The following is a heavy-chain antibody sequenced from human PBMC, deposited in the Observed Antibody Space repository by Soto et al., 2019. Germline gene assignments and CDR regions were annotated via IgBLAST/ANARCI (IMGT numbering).Heavy chain of an antibody. CDR2: IYSGGNT. Sequence: EVQLLESGGGLVQPGGSLRLSCAASGFTVSINYMSWVRQAPGKGLEWVSVIYSGGNTYYADSVKGRFTISRDNSKNTLYLQMNSLRVEDTAVYYCASLSQQLVSDYWGQGTLVTVSS. J-gene: IGHJ4*02. V-gene: IGHV3-66*01. D-gene: IGHD6-13*01. CDR1: GFTVSINY. CDR3: ASLSQQLVSDY.